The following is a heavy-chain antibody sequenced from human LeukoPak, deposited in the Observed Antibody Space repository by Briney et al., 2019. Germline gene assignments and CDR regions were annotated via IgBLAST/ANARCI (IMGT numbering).Heavy chain of an antibody. CDR1: GYTFTSYD. J-gene: IGHJ4*02. CDR2: INPNSGGT. D-gene: IGHD3-10*01. Sequence: ASVKVSCKASGYTFTSYDINWVRQATGQGLEWMGWINPNSGGTNYAQKFQGRVTMTRDTSISTAYMELSRLRSDDTAVYYCASRRITMVRGDFDYWGQGTLVTVSS. CDR3: ASRRITMVRGDFDY. V-gene: IGHV1-2*02.